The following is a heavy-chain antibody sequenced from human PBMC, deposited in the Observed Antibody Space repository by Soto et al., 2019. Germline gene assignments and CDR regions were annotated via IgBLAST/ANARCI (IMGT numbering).Heavy chain of an antibody. V-gene: IGHV5-51*01. D-gene: IGHD1-1*01. J-gene: IGHJ6*02. CDR2: IYPGDSDT. Sequence: PGESLKISCKGSGYSFTSYWIGWVRQMPGKGLEWMGIIYPGDSDTRYSPSFQGQVTISADKSICTAYLQWSSLKASDTAMYYCARQGTTSFYYYGMDVWGQGTTVTVSS. CDR1: GYSFTSYW. CDR3: ARQGTTSFYYYGMDV.